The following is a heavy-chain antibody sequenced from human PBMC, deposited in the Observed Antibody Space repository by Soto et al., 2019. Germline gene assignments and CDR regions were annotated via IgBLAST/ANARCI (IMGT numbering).Heavy chain of an antibody. J-gene: IGHJ4*02. Sequence: PGGSLRLSCAASGFTFSSYWMHWVRQAPGKGLVWVSRINSDGSSTSYADSVKGRFTISRDNAKNTLYLQMNSLRAEDTAVYYCARDPGAAAGLYYFDYWGQGTLVTVSS. CDR3: ARDPGAAAGLYYFDY. D-gene: IGHD6-13*01. V-gene: IGHV3-74*01. CDR2: INSDGSST. CDR1: GFTFSSYW.